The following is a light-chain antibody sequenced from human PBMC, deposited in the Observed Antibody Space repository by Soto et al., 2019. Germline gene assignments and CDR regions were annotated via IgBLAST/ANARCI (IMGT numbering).Light chain of an antibody. J-gene: IGKJ2*01. Sequence: DIQMTQSPSSLSASLGDRITITCRASQSITTYLNWYQKKPGKAPNLLICAASSLQSGVPSRFSGSGSGADFTLSITSLQPEDFATYYCQQSYTTPYTFGQGTKLEI. CDR1: QSITTY. CDR2: AAS. CDR3: QQSYTTPYT. V-gene: IGKV1-39*01.